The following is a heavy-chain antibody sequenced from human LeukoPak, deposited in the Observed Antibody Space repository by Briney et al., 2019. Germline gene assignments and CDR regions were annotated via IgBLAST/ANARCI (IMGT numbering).Heavy chain of an antibody. CDR2: INHSGST. V-gene: IGHV4-34*01. J-gene: IGHJ4*02. Sequence: SETLSLTCAVYGGSFSGYYWSWIRQPPGKGREWIGEINHSGSTNYNPSFKSRVTISVDTSKNQFSLKLSSVTAADTAVYYCARGVSFFDYWGQGTLVTVSS. CDR1: GGSFSGYY. D-gene: IGHD3-16*02. CDR3: ARGVSFFDY.